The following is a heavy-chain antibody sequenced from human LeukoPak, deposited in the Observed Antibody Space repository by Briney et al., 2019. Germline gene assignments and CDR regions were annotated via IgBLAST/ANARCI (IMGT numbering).Heavy chain of an antibody. CDR2: IYPGDSDT. CDR3: ARHFVGGDYVLGADY. V-gene: IGHV5-51*01. Sequence: GESLKISCKGSGYSFTSYWIGWARQMPGKGLEWMGIIYPGDSDTRYSPSFQGQVTISAGKSISTAYLQWSSLKASDTAMYYCARHFVGGDYVLGADYWGQGTLVTVSS. CDR1: GYSFTSYW. D-gene: IGHD4-17*01. J-gene: IGHJ4*02.